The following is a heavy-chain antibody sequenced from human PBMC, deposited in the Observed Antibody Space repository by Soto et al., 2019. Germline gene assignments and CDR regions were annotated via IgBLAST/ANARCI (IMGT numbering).Heavy chain of an antibody. Sequence: QITLKESGPTLVKPTQTLTLTCTFSGFSLSTSGVGVGWIRQPPGKALEWLALIYWDDDKRYSPSLKSRLTITKDTSKNQLVLTMTNMDPVDTATYYCAHSVLSIGQQLVPYYSSYGMDVWGQGTTVTVSS. J-gene: IGHJ6*02. CDR3: AHSVLSIGQQLVPYYSSYGMDV. CDR2: IYWDDDK. CDR1: GFSLSTSGVG. V-gene: IGHV2-5*02. D-gene: IGHD6-13*01.